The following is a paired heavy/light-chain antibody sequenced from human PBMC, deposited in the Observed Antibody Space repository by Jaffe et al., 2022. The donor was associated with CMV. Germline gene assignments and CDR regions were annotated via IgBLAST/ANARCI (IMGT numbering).Light chain of an antibody. CDR3: QQYYSTPLT. J-gene: IGKJ3*01. Sequence: DIVMTQSPDSLAVSLGERATINCKSSQTVLFSSNQRNYLAWYQQKPRQPPKLLIYWASTRESGVPDRFSGSGSGTDFTLTINSLQAEDVAVYYCQQYYSTPLTFGPGTKVDLK. V-gene: IGKV4-1*01. CDR1: QTVLFSSNQRNY. CDR2: WAS.
Heavy chain of an antibody. D-gene: IGHD1-26*01. V-gene: IGHV1-2*02. CDR1: EYTFSDYY. CDR3: ARVKYSGSHLTGY. Sequence: QVQLVQSGAEVKQPGASVKVSCETSEYTFSDYYIHWVRQAPGQGLEWMGWINPDTGGTYTAQRFQGRVTMTRDTSTGTAYMELRRLRSDDTAVYYCARVKYSGSHLTGYWGQGTLVTVSS. CDR2: INPDTGGT. J-gene: IGHJ4*02.